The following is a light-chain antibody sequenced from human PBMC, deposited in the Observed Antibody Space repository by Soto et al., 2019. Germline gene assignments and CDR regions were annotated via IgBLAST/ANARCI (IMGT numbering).Light chain of an antibody. CDR3: ATWDDSLSGGV. Sequence: QSVLTQPPSASGTPGQRVTISCSGSSSNIGSNYIYWYQHLPGTAPKLLIYRNNKRPSGVPDRFSGSKSGTSASLAISGLQSEDEADYYCATWDDSLSGGVFGGGTKLTVL. CDR1: SSNIGSNY. CDR2: RNN. V-gene: IGLV1-47*01. J-gene: IGLJ3*02.